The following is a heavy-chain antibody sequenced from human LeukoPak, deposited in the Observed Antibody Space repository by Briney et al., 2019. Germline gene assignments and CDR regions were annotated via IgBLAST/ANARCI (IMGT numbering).Heavy chain of an antibody. V-gene: IGHV4-59*01. CDR3: ARELFLGYCSGGSCYSRWMNWFDP. Sequence: PSETLSLTCTVSGGSISSYYWSWIRQPPGKGLEWIGYIYYSGSTNYNPSLKSRVTISVDTSKNQFSLKLSSVTAADTAVYYCARELFLGYCSGGSCYSRWMNWFDPWGQGTLVTVSS. D-gene: IGHD2-15*01. CDR1: GGSISSYY. CDR2: IYYSGST. J-gene: IGHJ5*02.